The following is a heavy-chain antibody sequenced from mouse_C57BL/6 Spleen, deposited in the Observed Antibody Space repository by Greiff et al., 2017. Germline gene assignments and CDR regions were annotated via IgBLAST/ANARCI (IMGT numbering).Heavy chain of an antibody. CDR2: IYPRDGST. Sequence: QVHVKQSDAELVKPGASVKISCKASGYTFTDHTIHWMKQRPEQGLEWIGYIYPRDGSTKYNEKFKGKATLTAEKSSNTAYMQLNSLTSEDAAVYFCERWGTTVVPYFDYWGQGTTLTGSS. CDR3: ERWGTTVVPYFDY. J-gene: IGHJ2*01. V-gene: IGHV1-78*01. D-gene: IGHD1-1*01. CDR1: GYTFTDHT.